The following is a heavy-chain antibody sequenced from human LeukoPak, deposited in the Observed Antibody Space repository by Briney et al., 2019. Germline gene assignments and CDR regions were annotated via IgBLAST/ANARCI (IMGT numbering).Heavy chain of an antibody. D-gene: IGHD1-26*01. CDR1: GFTFSSYG. V-gene: IGHV3-33*06. J-gene: IGHJ4*02. CDR2: IWYDGSNK. Sequence: GGSLRLSCAASGFTFSSYGMHWVRQAPGKGLEWVAVIWYDGSNKYYADSVKGRFTISRDNSKNTLYLQMNSLRAEDTAVYYCAKSRGGSYTGGLDYWGQGTLVTVSS. CDR3: AKSRGGSYTGGLDY.